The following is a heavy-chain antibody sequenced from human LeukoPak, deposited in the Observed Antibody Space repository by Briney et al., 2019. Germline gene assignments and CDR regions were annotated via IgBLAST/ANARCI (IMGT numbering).Heavy chain of an antibody. CDR2: ISTSGTTK. CDR3: AGGSRGWFDP. CDR1: EFMVNNYE. J-gene: IGHJ5*02. D-gene: IGHD5-12*01. V-gene: IGHV3-48*03. Sequence: GGSLRLSCTTSEFMVNNYELNWVRQAPGKGLEWISLISTSGTTKYYADSVRGRFTISRDNANDPVYLQMNSLRVEDTAVYCCAGGSRGWFDPWGQGTLVTVSS.